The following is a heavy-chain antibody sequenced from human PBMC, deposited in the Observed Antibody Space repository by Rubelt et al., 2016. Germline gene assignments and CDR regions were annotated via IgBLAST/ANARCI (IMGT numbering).Heavy chain of an antibody. D-gene: IGHD1-26*01. Sequence: LVESGGGLVKPGGSLRLSCAASGFTFSSYSMNWVRQAPGKGLEWVSSISSSTSYIYYADSVKGRFTISRDNAKNSLYLQMNSLRAEDTAVYYCAGVRSGSYGYWYFDLWGRGTLVTVSS. CDR3: AGVRSGSYGYWYFDL. CDR1: GFTFSSYS. V-gene: IGHV3-21*01. CDR2: ISSSTSYI. J-gene: IGHJ2*01.